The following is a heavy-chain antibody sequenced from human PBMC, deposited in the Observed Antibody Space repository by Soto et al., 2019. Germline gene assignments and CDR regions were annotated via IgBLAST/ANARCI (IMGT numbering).Heavy chain of an antibody. V-gene: IGHV3-23*01. CDR2: ISGSGTAT. J-gene: IGHJ4*02. CDR3: AKISRDSSVDF. CDR1: GFPFWTYS. Sequence: EVKLLESGGGLVQPGGSMRLSCEASGFPFWTYSMSWVRQAPRKGLEWVSGISGSGTATYYTDSVKGRFTVSRDNSKDTLFLQLSSLRTEDTAVYYCAKISRDSSVDFWGQGTLVTVSS. D-gene: IGHD3-22*01.